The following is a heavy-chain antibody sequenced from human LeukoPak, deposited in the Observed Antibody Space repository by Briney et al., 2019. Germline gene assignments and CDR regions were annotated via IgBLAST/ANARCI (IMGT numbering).Heavy chain of an antibody. J-gene: IGHJ4*02. CDR2: IRYDGSNK. Sequence: GGSLRLSCAASGFIFSSYGMHWVRQAPGKGLEWVAFIRYDGSNKYYADSVKGRFTISRDNSKNTLYLQMNSLRAEDTAVYYCARGRYDSSGYEPFDYWGQGTLVTVSS. CDR3: ARGRYDSSGYEPFDY. V-gene: IGHV3-30*02. D-gene: IGHD3-22*01. CDR1: GFIFSSYG.